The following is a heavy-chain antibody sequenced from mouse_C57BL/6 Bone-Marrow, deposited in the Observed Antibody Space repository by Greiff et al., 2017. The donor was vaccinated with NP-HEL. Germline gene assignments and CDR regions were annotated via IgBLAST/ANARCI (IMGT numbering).Heavy chain of an antibody. Sequence: VQLQQSGPELVKPGASVKISCKASGYTFTDYYMNWVKQSHGKSLEWIGDINPNNGGTSYNQKFKGKATLTVDKSSSTAYMELRSLTSEDSAVYDCARRTYDGYYPYYFDGWGQGTTLTVAS. J-gene: IGHJ2*01. CDR2: INPNNGGT. V-gene: IGHV1-26*01. CDR1: GYTFTDYY. D-gene: IGHD2-3*01. CDR3: ARRTYDGYYPYYFDG.